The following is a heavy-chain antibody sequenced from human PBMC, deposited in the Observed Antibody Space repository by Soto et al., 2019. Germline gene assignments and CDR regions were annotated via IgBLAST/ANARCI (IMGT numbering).Heavy chain of an antibody. CDR2: INPHTGDT. V-gene: IGHV1-2*02. D-gene: IGHD6-25*01. J-gene: IGHJ2*01. Sequence: QVQLVQSGAEVKKPGASVTVSCKTSGYPLTDFYIHWVRQAPGQGLEWMAWINPHTGDTNTALKFQGRVTMTRDTAINTAFMELTRLRSYDTAVYYCAREGGAAPGARREWYLDLWGRGTLVSVSS. CDR3: AREGGAAPGARREWYLDL. CDR1: GYPLTDFY.